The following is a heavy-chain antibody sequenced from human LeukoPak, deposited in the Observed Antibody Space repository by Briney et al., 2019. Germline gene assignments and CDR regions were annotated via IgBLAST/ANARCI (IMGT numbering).Heavy chain of an antibody. J-gene: IGHJ2*01. V-gene: IGHV4-59*01. CDR1: GGSISSYY. Sequence: SETLSLTCTVSGGSISSYYWSWIRQPPGKGLEWIGYIYYSGSTNYNPSLKSRVTISVDTSKNQFSLKLSSVTAADTAAYYCARVRLGYFDLWGRGTLVTVSS. CDR2: IYYSGST. D-gene: IGHD6-25*01. CDR3: ARVRLGYFDL.